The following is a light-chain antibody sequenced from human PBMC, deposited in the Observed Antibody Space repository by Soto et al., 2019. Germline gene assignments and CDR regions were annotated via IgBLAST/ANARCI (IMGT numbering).Light chain of an antibody. CDR2: GVT. V-gene: IGLV2-23*02. Sequence: QSVLTQSPSASGTPGQRVTISCSGSSSDVESYDLVSWYQQHPGQAPKVIIYGVTKRPSGVSNRFSGKRSGNTASLTISGLQAEDEAEYYCCSYAGDNSWVFGGGTKVTVL. J-gene: IGLJ3*02. CDR3: CSYAGDNSWV. CDR1: SSDVESYDL.